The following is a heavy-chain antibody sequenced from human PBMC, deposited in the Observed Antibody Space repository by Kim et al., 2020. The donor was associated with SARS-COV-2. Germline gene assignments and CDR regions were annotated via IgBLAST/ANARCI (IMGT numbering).Heavy chain of an antibody. CDR2: IYPGDSDT. CDR1: GYSFTSYW. CDR3: AFPSGDNYGAGAFDI. Sequence: GESLKISCKGSGYSFTSYWIGWVRQMPGKGLEWMGIIYPGDSDTRYSPSFQGQVTISADKSTSTAYVQWSSLKASDTAMYYCAFPSGDNYGAGAFDIWGQRTMVTVSS. D-gene: IGHD5-12*01. J-gene: IGHJ3*02. V-gene: IGHV5-51*01.